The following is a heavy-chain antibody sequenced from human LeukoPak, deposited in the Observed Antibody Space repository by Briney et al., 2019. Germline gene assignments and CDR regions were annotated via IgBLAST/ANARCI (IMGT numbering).Heavy chain of an antibody. CDR3: ARQTGNFDY. CDR1: GGPISSYY. J-gene: IGHJ4*02. Sequence: SETLSLTCTVSGGPISSYYWSWIRQPPGKGLEWIGYIYYSGSTNYNPSLKSRVTISVDTSKNQFSLKLSSVTAADTAVYYCARQTGNFDYWGQGTLVTVSS. V-gene: IGHV4-59*08. D-gene: IGHD7-27*01. CDR2: IYYSGST.